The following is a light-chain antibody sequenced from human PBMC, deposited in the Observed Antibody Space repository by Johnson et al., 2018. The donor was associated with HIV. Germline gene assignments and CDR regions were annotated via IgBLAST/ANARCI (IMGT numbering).Light chain of an antibody. CDR3: GTWGSSHYV. J-gene: IGLJ1*01. CDR1: SCDIGDNY. V-gene: IGLV1-51*01. Sequence: QSVLTQPPSVSAAPGQKVTISCSGSSCDIGDNYVSWHQQLPGTAPKLLIYDNNKRPSGIPDRFSGSKSGTSATLGITGLQTGDEADYYCGTWGSSHYVFGTGTKVTVL. CDR2: DNN.